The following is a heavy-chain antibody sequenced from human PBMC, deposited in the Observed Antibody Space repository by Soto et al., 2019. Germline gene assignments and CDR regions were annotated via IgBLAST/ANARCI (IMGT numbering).Heavy chain of an antibody. V-gene: IGHV4-59*01. Sequence: QVQLQESGPGLVKPSETLSLTCTVSGGSISSYYWSWIRQPPGKGLEWIGYIYYSGSTTYNPSLKSRVTISVDTSKNQFSLKLSSVTAADTAVDYCARVPREDCGGDCYFSYYGMDVWGQGTTVTVSS. D-gene: IGHD2-21*02. CDR1: GGSISSYY. CDR3: ARVPREDCGGDCYFSYYGMDV. J-gene: IGHJ6*02. CDR2: IYYSGST.